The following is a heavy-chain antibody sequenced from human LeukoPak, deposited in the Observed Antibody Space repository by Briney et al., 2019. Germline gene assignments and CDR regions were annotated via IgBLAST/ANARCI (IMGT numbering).Heavy chain of an antibody. J-gene: IGHJ3*02. Sequence: YPSETLSLTCTVSGGSISSYYWSWIRQPPGKGLEWIGYIYYSGSTNYNPSLKSRVTISVDTSKNQFSLKLSSVTAADTAVYYCARRTYRDPSGSYTGGAFDIWGQGTMVTVSS. CDR2: IYYSGST. CDR1: GGSISSYY. D-gene: IGHD1-26*01. CDR3: ARRTYRDPSGSYTGGAFDI. V-gene: IGHV4-59*08.